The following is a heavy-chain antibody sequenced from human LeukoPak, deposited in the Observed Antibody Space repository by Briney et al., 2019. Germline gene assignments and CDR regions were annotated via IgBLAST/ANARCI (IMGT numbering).Heavy chain of an antibody. CDR1: GFTFSRYW. V-gene: IGHV3-7*01. D-gene: IGHD1-26*01. CDR2: IKQDGSEK. CDR3: ASPFRIVVDF. Sequence: PGGSLRLSCAASGFTFSRYWMTWVRQAPGKGLEWVANIKQDGSEKYYVDSVKGRFTISRDNAKNLLYLQMNSLRGEDTAVYYCASPFRIVVDFWGRGTLVTVSS. J-gene: IGHJ2*01.